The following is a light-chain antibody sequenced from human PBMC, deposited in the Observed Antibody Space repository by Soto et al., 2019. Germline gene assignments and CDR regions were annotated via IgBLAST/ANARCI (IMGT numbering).Light chain of an antibody. Sequence: IQMTQSPSSLSASVGDRVTITCRASQSISSWLAWYQQKPGKAPKLLIYDASSLESGVPSRFSGSGSETEFTLTISSLLPDDFATYFCQQYKSYFRTFGQGTKVDIK. CDR1: QSISSW. CDR3: QQYKSYFRT. J-gene: IGKJ1*01. CDR2: DAS. V-gene: IGKV1-5*01.